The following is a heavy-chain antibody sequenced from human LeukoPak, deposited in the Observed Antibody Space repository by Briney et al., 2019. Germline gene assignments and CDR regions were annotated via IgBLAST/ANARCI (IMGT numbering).Heavy chain of an antibody. V-gene: IGHV1-46*01. Sequence: PGASVKVSCKASGYTFTSYYMHWVRQAPGQGLEWMGIINPSGGSTSYAQKFQGRVTMTRDTSTSTVYMELSSLRSEDTAVYYCARSRITMVRGVIRGSYFDYWGQGTLVTVSS. J-gene: IGHJ4*02. D-gene: IGHD3-10*01. CDR2: INPSGGST. CDR3: ARSRITMVRGVIRGSYFDY. CDR1: GYTFTSYY.